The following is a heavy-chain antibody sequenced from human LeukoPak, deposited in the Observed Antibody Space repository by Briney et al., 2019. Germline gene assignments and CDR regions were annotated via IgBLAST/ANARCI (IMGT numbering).Heavy chain of an antibody. J-gene: IGHJ4*02. V-gene: IGHV3-23*01. CDR2: ITGSGGST. Sequence: GGSLRLSCAASEFTFSTYARSWVRQAPGKGLQWVSAITGSGGSTYYAESVTGRFTISRDNSKNTLYLQVNSLRPEDTAIYYCAKRGPNMASSGLDSWGQGTLVTVSS. CDR1: EFTFSTYA. CDR3: AKRGPNMASSGLDS. D-gene: IGHD3-22*01.